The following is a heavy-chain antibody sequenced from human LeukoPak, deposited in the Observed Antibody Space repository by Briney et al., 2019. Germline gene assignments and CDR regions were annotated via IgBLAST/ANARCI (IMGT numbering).Heavy chain of an antibody. Sequence: ASVKVSCKASGDTVTSYGISWVRQAPGQGLEWMGWISAYNGNTNYAQKRQGRVTMTTDTSTSTAYMELRSLRSDDTAVYYCARTEYSSSWYYYYYYMDVWGKGTTVTVSS. CDR2: ISAYNGNT. D-gene: IGHD6-13*01. J-gene: IGHJ6*03. CDR3: ARTEYSSSWYYYYYYMDV. CDR1: GDTVTSYG. V-gene: IGHV1-18*01.